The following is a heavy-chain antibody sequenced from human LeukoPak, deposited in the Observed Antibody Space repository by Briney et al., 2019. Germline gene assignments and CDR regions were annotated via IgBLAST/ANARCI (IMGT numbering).Heavy chain of an antibody. CDR1: GYSFTTYW. CDR2: IYPGDSDT. D-gene: IGHD3-10*01. J-gene: IGHJ4*02. CDR3: ARLGTYWSNYYFEY. Sequence: GESLKISCQGSGYSFTTYWIGWVRQMPGKGLECMGIIYPGDSDTRYSPSFQGQVTISADKSINTAYLQWSSLKASDTAMYYCARLGTYWSNYYFEYWGQGTLVSVSS. V-gene: IGHV5-51*01.